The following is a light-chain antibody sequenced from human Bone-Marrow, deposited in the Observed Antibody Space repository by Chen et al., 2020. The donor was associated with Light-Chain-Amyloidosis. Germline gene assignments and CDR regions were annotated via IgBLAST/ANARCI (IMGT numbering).Light chain of an antibody. CDR1: NIGSTS. CDR3: QVWDRSSDRPV. CDR2: DDS. V-gene: IGLV3-21*02. J-gene: IGLJ3*02. Sequence: SYLLPQPSSVSVAPGPTATLAFGGNNIGSTSVHWYQQTPGQAPLLVVYDDSDRPSGIPERLSGSNSGNTATLTISRVEAGDEADYYCQVWDRSSDRPVFGGGTKLTVL.